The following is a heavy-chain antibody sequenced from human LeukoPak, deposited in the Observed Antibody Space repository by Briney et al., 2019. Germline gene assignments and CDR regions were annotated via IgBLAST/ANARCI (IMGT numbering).Heavy chain of an antibody. CDR3: ARKDGSGWYLGPSWAFDI. D-gene: IGHD6-19*01. J-gene: IGHJ3*02. CDR1: GFTFSSYS. V-gene: IGHV3-21*01. CDR2: ISSSSSYI. Sequence: GGSLRLSCAASGFTFSSYSMNWVRQAPGKGLEWVSSISSSSSYIYYADSVKGRFTISRDNAKNSLYLQMNSLRAEDTAVYYCARKDGSGWYLGPSWAFDIWGQGTMVTVSS.